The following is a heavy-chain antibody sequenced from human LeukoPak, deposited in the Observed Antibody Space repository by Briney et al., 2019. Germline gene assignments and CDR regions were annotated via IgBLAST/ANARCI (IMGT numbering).Heavy chain of an antibody. CDR2: ITPIFGRT. V-gene: IGHV1-69*13. CDR1: GYTFTSYD. Sequence: ASVKVSCKASGYTFTSYDINWVRQAPGQGLEWMGGITPIFGRTYNAQKFQGRVTITADESTSTAYMDLSRLRSEDTAVYYCATAQDYVSFDCWGQGTLVTVSS. CDR3: ATAQDYVSFDC. J-gene: IGHJ4*02. D-gene: IGHD4-17*01.